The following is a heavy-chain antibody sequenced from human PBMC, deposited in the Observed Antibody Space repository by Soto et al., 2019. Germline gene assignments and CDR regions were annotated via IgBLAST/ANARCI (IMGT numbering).Heavy chain of an antibody. Sequence: SETLSLTCTVSGGSIASGGYYWSWFRQHPGKGLEWIGYINYSGNTYYNPSLKSRVTISVDTSKSQFSLKLSSVTAADTAVYYCASYCSSTSCYFDGAFDIWGQGTMVT. J-gene: IGHJ3*02. CDR3: ASYCSSTSCYFDGAFDI. CDR1: GGSIASGGYY. V-gene: IGHV4-31*03. CDR2: INYSGNT. D-gene: IGHD2-2*01.